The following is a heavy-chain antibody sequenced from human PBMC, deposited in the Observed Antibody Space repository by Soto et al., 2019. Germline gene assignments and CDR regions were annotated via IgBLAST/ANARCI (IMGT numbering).Heavy chain of an antibody. Sequence: QVQLVQSGAEVKKPGASVKVSCKASDYTFTSYGISWVRQAPGQGLEWMGWISAYNGNTNYAQKLQGRVTMTTDTSTSTAYMELRSLRSDDTAVYYCAREARYCSSTSCPWTSWGPGTMVTVSS. CDR2: ISAYNGNT. V-gene: IGHV1-18*04. J-gene: IGHJ3*01. CDR1: DYTFTSYG. CDR3: AREARYCSSTSCPWTS. D-gene: IGHD2-2*01.